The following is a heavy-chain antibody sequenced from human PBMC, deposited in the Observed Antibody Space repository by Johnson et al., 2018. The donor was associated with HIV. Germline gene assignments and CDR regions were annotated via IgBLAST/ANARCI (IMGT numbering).Heavy chain of an antibody. V-gene: IGHV3-15*01. CDR2: LKSKNDGGTT. CDR1: GFPFTNAW. Sequence: VQLVESGGGLVKPGGSLRLSCRASGFPFTNAWMNWVRQAPGKGLEWVGRLKSKNDGGTTDYAAPVRDRFTISRDDSKNTLYLQMSSLRTEDTAIYYCTTEGDAFDIWGQGTTVTVSS. CDR3: TTEGDAFDI. J-gene: IGHJ3*02.